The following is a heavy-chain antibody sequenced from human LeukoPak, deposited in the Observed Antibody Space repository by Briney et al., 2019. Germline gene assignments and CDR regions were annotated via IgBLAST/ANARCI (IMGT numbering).Heavy chain of an antibody. Sequence: SETLSLTCTVSGDSISNYYWSWIRQPAGKGLEWIGRIYTSGSTNYNPSLKSRVTMSVDTSKNQFSLKLSSVTAADTAVYYCARPREPNMTTVTTGLGFNYFDCWGQGTLVTVSS. CDR3: ARPREPNMTTVTTGLGFNYFDC. CDR1: GDSISNYY. D-gene: IGHD4-17*01. J-gene: IGHJ4*02. V-gene: IGHV4-4*07. CDR2: IYTSGST.